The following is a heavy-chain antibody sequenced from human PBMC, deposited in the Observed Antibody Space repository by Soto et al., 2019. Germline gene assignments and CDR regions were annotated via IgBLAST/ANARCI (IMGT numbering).Heavy chain of an antibody. CDR2: ISYDGSNK. CDR3: ARAEYSYGYQAVTIDY. D-gene: IGHD5-18*01. J-gene: IGHJ4*02. CDR1: GFTFSSYA. V-gene: IGHV3-30-3*01. Sequence: LRLSCAASGFTFSSYAMHWVRQAPGKGLEWVAVISYDGSNKYYADSVKGRFTISRDNSKNTLYLQMNSLRAEDTAVYYCARAEYSYGYQAVTIDYWGQGTLVTVSS.